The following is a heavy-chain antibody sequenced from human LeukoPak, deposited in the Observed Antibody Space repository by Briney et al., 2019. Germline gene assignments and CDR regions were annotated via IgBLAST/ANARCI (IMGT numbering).Heavy chain of an antibody. V-gene: IGHV4-59*01. D-gene: IGHD1-26*01. J-gene: IGHJ4*02. CDR1: GGSINGYY. Sequence: SETLSLTCTVSGGSINGYYWTWIRLPPGKELEWIGYMYYSGSTNYNPSLKSRVTMSVDTPRNQFSLKLSSVTAADTAVYYCARVGRKIDYWGQGTLVTVSS. CDR2: MYYSGST. CDR3: ARVGRKIDY.